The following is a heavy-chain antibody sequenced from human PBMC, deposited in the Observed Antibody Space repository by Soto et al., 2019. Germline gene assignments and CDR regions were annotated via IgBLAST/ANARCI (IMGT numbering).Heavy chain of an antibody. CDR3: IKDTTPGGLDY. J-gene: IGHJ4*02. V-gene: IGHV3-9*01. CDR2: IYSDDHKT. CDR1: GIALGDYA. D-gene: IGHD3-16*01. Sequence: GGSLILSCVASGIALGDYAMRWVRQIPGQGLEWVSGIYSDDHKTAYADSVKGRFTIYRDDAKNSIYLQMNSLRPEDTAFYYCIKDTTPGGLDYWGRPILVSGSS.